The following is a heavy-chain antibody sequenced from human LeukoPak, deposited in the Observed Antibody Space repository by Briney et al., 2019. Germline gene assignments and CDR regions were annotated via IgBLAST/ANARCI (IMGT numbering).Heavy chain of an antibody. CDR3: APAGEYCSSTSCYFDY. D-gene: IGHD2-2*01. CDR1: GYTFTGYY. J-gene: IGHJ4*02. Sequence: VSVKVSCKASGYTFTGYYMHWVRQAPGQGLEWMGWINPNSGGTNYAQKFQGRVTMTRDTSISTAYMELSRLRYDDTAVYYCAPAGEYCSSTSCYFDYWGQGPLVTVSS. CDR2: INPNSGGT. V-gene: IGHV1-2*02.